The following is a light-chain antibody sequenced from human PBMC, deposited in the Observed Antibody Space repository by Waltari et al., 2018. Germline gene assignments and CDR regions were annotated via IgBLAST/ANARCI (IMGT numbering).Light chain of an antibody. V-gene: IGKV2-30*02. Sequence: DVVMTQSPRSLPVTLGQPASLSCRSTQSLVHRDGATYLHLFQQRPGQSPRRLINKVSERDPGVPDRFSGSGSGTDFTLEISTGEAEDVGVYYCMQSTHWPPWTFGQGTKVEIK. J-gene: IGKJ1*01. CDR3: MQSTHWPPWT. CDR2: KVS. CDR1: QSLVHRDGATY.